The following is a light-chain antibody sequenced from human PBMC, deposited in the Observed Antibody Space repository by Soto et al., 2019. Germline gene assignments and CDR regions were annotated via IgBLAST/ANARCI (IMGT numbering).Light chain of an antibody. Sequence: EFVLTQSPGKLSLSPGERATLSCRASQSISSSFLAWYQQKPGQAPRLLIYGASSRCTGIPDRFSGSGSGTDFTLTISRLEPEDFAGYYCQQYGSSPPLTFGGGTKVEIK. CDR2: GAS. CDR3: QQYGSSPPLT. J-gene: IGKJ4*01. V-gene: IGKV3-20*01. CDR1: QSISSSF.